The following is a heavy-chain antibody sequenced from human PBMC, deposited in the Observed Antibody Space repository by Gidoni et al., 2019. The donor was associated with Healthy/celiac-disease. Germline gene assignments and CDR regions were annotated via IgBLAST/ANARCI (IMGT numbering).Heavy chain of an antibody. V-gene: IGHV5-51*01. CDR3: AIRGYCSSTSCYGFRGWFDP. CDR2: IYPGDSDT. Sequence: EVQLVQSGAEVKKPGESLKISCKGSGYSFTSYWIGWVRQMPGKGLEWMGIIYPGDSDTRYSPSFQGQGTISADKSISTAYLQWSSLKASDTAMYYCAIRGYCSSTSCYGFRGWFDPWGQGTLVTVSS. D-gene: IGHD2-2*01. J-gene: IGHJ5*02. CDR1: GYSFTSYW.